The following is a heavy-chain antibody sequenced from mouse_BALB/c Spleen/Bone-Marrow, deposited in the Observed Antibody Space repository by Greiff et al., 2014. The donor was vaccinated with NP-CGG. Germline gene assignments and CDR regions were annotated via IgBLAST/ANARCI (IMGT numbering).Heavy chain of an antibody. CDR2: IWSGGST. V-gene: IGHV2-2*02. CDR1: GFPLTSYG. D-gene: IGHD2-4*01. Sequence: VMLVESGPGLVQPSQSLSITCTVSGFPLTSYGVHWVRQSPGKGLEWLGVIWSGGSTDYNAAFISRLSISKDNSKSQVFFKMNSLQANDTAIYYCARRLRAWFAYWGQGTLVTVSA. J-gene: IGHJ3*01. CDR3: ARRLRAWFAY.